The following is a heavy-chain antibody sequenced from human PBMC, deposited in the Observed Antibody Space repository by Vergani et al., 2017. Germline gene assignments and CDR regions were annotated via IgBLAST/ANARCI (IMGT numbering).Heavy chain of an antibody. Sequence: QVQLQESGPGLVKPSETLSLTCSVSGDSLTTYYWTWIRPPPGKGLEWIGYIYDSGDTKYNPSLRSRVTMSLDTSKNQFSLNLYSVTAADTAVYYCARGAWWWLRQIDAWGQGTLVTVS. CDR3: ARGAWWWLRQIDA. CDR1: GDSLTTYY. V-gene: IGHV4-59*01. CDR2: IYDSGDT. D-gene: IGHD2-15*01. J-gene: IGHJ5*02.